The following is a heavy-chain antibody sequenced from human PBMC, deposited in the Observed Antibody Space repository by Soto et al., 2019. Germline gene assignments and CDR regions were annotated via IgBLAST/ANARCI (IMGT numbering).Heavy chain of an antibody. CDR3: ARDSIVVVPAAIPHYYGMDV. CDR1: GYTFTSYG. D-gene: IGHD2-2*01. CDR2: ISAYNGNA. Sequence: ASVKVSCKASGYTFTSYGISWVRQAPGQGLEWMGWISAYNGNANYAQKLQGRVTMTTDTSTSTAYMELRSPRSDDTAVYYCARDSIVVVPAAIPHYYGMDVWGQGTTVTVSS. V-gene: IGHV1-18*04. J-gene: IGHJ6*02.